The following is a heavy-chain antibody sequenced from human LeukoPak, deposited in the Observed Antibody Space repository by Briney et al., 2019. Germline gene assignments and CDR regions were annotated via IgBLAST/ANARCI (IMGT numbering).Heavy chain of an antibody. D-gene: IGHD6-13*01. V-gene: IGHV4-59*01. J-gene: IGHJ4*02. CDR1: GGSISSYY. CDR2: IYYSGST. Sequence: SETLSLTCTVSGGSISSYYWSWIRQPPGKGLEWIGYIYYSGSTNFNPSLNGRVTISVDTSKNQFSLKLSSVTAADTAVYYCARDLRKGGYDYWGQGTLVTVSS. CDR3: ARDLRKGGYDY.